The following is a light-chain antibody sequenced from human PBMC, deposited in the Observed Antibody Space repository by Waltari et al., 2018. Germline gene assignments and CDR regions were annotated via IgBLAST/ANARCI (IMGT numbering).Light chain of an antibody. CDR1: QSVDSY. CDR3: HQRSNWPIT. J-gene: IGKJ5*01. V-gene: IGKV3-11*01. Sequence: EIVFTPSPDTLSLSPGERATLSCRASQSVDSYLLWYQQKPGQAPRLLVYGASNRATGIPARFSGSGSGTDFTLTIDSLESEDFAVYYWHQRSNWPITCGQGTRLEIK. CDR2: GAS.